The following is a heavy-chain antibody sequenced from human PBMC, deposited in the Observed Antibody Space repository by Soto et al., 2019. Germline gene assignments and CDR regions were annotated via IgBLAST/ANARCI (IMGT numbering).Heavy chain of an antibody. Sequence: QVQLVQSGAEVKKPGSSVKVSCKASGGTFSSYAISWVRQAPGQGLEWMGGIIPIFGTANYAQKFQGRVTITEDESTITEYMELSSLRSEDTAVYYCARDRTTVVTSYYYYGIDVWGQGTTVTVSS. CDR1: GGTFSSYA. J-gene: IGHJ6*02. CDR2: IIPIFGTA. D-gene: IGHD4-17*01. CDR3: ARDRTTVVTSYYYYGIDV. V-gene: IGHV1-69*12.